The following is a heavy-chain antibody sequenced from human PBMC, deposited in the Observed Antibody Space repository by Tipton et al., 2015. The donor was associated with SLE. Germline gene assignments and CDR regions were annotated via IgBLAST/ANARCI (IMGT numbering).Heavy chain of an antibody. V-gene: IGHV4-34*01. CDR3: ARLPIFAGPDAAFDI. J-gene: IGHJ3*02. Sequence: TLSLTCAVYGGSFSGYYWSWIRQPPGKGLEWIGEINHSGSTNYNPSLKSRVTISVDTSKNQFSLKLSSVTAADTAVYYCARLPIFAGPDAAFDIWGQVTMVTVSS. CDR2: INHSGST. D-gene: IGHD2-21*01. CDR1: GGSFSGYY.